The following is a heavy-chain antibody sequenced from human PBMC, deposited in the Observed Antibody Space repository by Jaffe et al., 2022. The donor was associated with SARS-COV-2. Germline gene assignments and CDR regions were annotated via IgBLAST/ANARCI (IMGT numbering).Heavy chain of an antibody. V-gene: IGHV3-30*18. CDR3: AKDRRLWSYYVGGDGFDI. Sequence: QVQLVESGGGVVQSGRSLRLSCAGSGSTFSSYGMHWVRQAPGKGPEWLTLISYDGSQQYYADSVKGRFNISRDNSKNILYLHMNSLIAEDTAVYYCAKDRRLWSYYVGGDGFDIWGQGTMVVVSS. J-gene: IGHJ3*02. CDR1: GSTFSSYG. CDR2: ISYDGSQQ. D-gene: IGHD3-16*01.